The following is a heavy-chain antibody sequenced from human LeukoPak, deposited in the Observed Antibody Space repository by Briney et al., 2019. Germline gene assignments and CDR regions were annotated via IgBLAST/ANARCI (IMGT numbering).Heavy chain of an antibody. Sequence: GRSLRLSCAASGFTFSSYGMHWVRQAPGKGLEWVAVIWYDGSNKYYADSVKGRFTISRDNSKNTLYLQMNSLRAEDTAVYYCARDRYSSGWYSPINWFDPWGQGTLVTVSS. CDR2: IWYDGSNK. D-gene: IGHD6-19*01. V-gene: IGHV3-33*01. CDR3: ARDRYSSGWYSPINWFDP. J-gene: IGHJ5*02. CDR1: GFTFSSYG.